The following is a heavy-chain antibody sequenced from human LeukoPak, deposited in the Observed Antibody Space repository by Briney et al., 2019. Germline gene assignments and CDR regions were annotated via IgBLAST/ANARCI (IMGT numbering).Heavy chain of an antibody. J-gene: IGHJ4*02. CDR2: VSGDGGSK. CDR3: AKSASGWAFDH. V-gene: IGHV3-23*01. D-gene: IGHD6-19*01. Sequence: GGSLRLSCTASGFTFSDYAMNWVSQTPEKGLEWVSAVSGDGGSKYHADSVKGRFTISRDNSKNTLHLQMNSLRAEDTAVYYCAKSASGWAFDHWGQGTLVTVSS. CDR1: GFTFSDYA.